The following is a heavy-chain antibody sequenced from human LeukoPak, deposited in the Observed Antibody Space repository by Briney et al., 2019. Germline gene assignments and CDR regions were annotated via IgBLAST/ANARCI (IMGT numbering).Heavy chain of an antibody. Sequence: GGSLRLSCSASGFTFSNNAMSWVRQAPGKGLEWVSATSTSGGSAYYADSVKGRFTISRDNSKNTLYLQMDSLRADDTAVYYCARYSGSYYYPPAWDLWGQGTLVTVSS. J-gene: IGHJ4*02. CDR1: GFTFSNNA. D-gene: IGHD1-26*01. CDR3: ARYSGSYYYPPAWDL. CDR2: TSTSGGSA. V-gene: IGHV3-23*01.